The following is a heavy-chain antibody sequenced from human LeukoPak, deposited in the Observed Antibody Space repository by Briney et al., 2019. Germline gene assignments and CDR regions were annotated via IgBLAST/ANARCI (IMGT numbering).Heavy chain of an antibody. D-gene: IGHD3-22*01. V-gene: IGHV3-23*01. CDR1: GFTFSSYD. CDR2: ISSSGGST. CDR3: ARAPSEIGGYYPEYFRH. Sequence: PGGSLRLSCAASGFTFSSYDMSWVRQAPGKGLDSLSAISSSGGSTYYADSVKGRFTISRDNAKNTVSLQMNSLRAEDTGVYYCARAPSEIGGYYPEYFRHWGQGTLVTVSS. J-gene: IGHJ1*01.